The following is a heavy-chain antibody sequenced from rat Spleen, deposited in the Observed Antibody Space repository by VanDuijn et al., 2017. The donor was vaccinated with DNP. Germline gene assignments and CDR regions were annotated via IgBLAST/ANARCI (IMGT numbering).Heavy chain of an antibody. V-gene: IGHV5-19*01. Sequence: EVQLVESGGGLVQPGRSLKLSCAASGFTFSNYGMHWIRQAPTKGLEWVASISPSGGSTYYRDSVKGRFTISRDNAKSTLYLQMDSRRSEDTATYYCATDLEQLYGDWGQGVMVTVSS. CDR1: GFTFSNYG. CDR3: ATDLEQLYGD. D-gene: IGHD1-2*01. CDR2: ISPSGGST. J-gene: IGHJ2*01.